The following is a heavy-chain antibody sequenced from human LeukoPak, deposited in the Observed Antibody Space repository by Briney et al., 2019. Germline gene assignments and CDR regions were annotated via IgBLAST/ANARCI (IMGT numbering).Heavy chain of an antibody. Sequence: SETLSLTCTVSGGSINSGRYYWSWIRQLAGKGLEWIGRIQTSGSTNYNPSLKSRVTISVDKSKNQFSLKLSSVTAADTAVYYCARSGLNWFDPWGQGTLVTVSS. J-gene: IGHJ5*02. V-gene: IGHV4-61*02. D-gene: IGHD3-10*01. CDR1: GGSINSGRYY. CDR3: ARSGLNWFDP. CDR2: IQTSGST.